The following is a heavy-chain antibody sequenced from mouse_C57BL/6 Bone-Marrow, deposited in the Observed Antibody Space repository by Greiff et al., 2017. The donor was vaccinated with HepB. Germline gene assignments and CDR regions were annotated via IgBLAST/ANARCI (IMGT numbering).Heavy chain of an antibody. J-gene: IGHJ3*01. CDR1: GFNINNTY. D-gene: IGHD2-4*01. CDR3: ARSKDYVPFAY. V-gene: IGHV14-3*01. Sequence: EVQLQQSVAELVRPGASVKLSCTASGFNINNTYMHWVKQRPEQGLVWIGRIVPANGNTKYAPKFQGKATITEDKSSNTAYLQLSSLTSEDTAIYYSARSKDYVPFAYWGQGTLVTVSA. CDR2: IVPANGNT.